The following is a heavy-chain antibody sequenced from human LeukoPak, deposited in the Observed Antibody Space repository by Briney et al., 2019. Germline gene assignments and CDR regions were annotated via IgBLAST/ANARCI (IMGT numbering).Heavy chain of an antibody. D-gene: IGHD3-22*01. CDR3: ARDTYYNDSSGFFDY. J-gene: IGHJ4*02. CDR1: GYTFTSYG. V-gene: IGHV1-18*01. Sequence: GASVKVSCKASGYTFTSYGISWVRQAPGQVLEWMGWISAYNGNINYAQRFQGRLTMTTDTSTSTAYMELRSLRSDDTAVYYCARDTYYNDSSGFFDYWGQGTLVTVSS. CDR2: ISAYNGNI.